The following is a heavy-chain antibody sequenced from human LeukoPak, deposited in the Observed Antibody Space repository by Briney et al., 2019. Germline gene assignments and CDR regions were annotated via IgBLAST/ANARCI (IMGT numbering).Heavy chain of an antibody. CDR3: ASPFGAPGY. V-gene: IGHV3-74*01. CDR2: INSDGSST. D-gene: IGHD3-10*01. Sequence: PGGSLRLSCAASGFTFSSYWMHWARQAPGKGLVWVSRINSDGSSTNYAASVKGRFTIYRDNAKNTLYLQMNSLRAEDTAVYYCASPFGAPGYWGKGTLVTVSS. J-gene: IGHJ4*02. CDR1: GFTFSSYW.